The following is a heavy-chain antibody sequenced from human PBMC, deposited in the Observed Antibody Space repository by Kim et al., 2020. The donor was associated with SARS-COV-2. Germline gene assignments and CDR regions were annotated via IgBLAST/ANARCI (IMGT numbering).Heavy chain of an antibody. CDR2: IYHSGST. V-gene: IGHV4-59*08. CDR1: GGSISSYY. CDR3: ASISSAPGGGYFDY. Sequence: SETLSLTCTVSGGSISSYYWSWIRQPPGKGLEWIGYIYHSGSTNYNPSLKSRVTISVDTSKNQFSLKLSSVTAADTAVYYCASISSAPGGGYFDYWGQGT. D-gene: IGHD3-22*01. J-gene: IGHJ4*02.